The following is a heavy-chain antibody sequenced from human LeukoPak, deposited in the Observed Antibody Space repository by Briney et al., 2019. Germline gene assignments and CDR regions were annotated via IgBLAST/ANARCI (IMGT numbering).Heavy chain of an antibody. Sequence: SETLSLTCTVSGGSISSYYWSWIRQPAGKGLEWIGRIYTSGSTNYNPSLKSRVTMSVDTSKNRFSLKLSSVTAADTAVYYCARSRVRYYDSSGRGKYNWFDPWGQGTLVTVSS. V-gene: IGHV4-4*07. CDR2: IYTSGST. J-gene: IGHJ5*02. CDR1: GGSISSYY. D-gene: IGHD3-22*01. CDR3: ARSRVRYYDSSGRGKYNWFDP.